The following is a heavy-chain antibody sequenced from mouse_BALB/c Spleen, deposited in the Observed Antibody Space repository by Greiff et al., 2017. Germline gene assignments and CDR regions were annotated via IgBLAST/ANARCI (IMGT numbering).Heavy chain of an antibody. D-gene: IGHD2-2*01. CDR3: ARGGYNYFDY. CDR2: ISNGGGST. Sequence: EVKLMESGGGLVQPGGSLKLSCAASGFTFSSYTMSWVRQTPEKRLEWVAYISNGGGSTYYPDTVKGRFTISRDNAKNTLYLQMSSLKSEDTAMYYCARGGYNYFDYWGQGTTLTVS. CDR1: GFTFSSYT. V-gene: IGHV5-12-2*01. J-gene: IGHJ2*01.